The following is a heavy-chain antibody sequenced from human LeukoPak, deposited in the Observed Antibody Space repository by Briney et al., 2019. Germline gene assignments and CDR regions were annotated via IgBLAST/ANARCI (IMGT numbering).Heavy chain of an antibody. CDR3: ARVSHYDFWSGLGAFDI. V-gene: IGHV3-48*01. CDR2: ISSSSSTI. CDR1: GFTFSSYS. D-gene: IGHD3-3*01. J-gene: IGHJ3*02. Sequence: GGSLRLSCAASGFTFSSYSMNWVRQAPGKGLEWVSYISSSSSTIYYADSVKGRFTISRDNAKNSLYLQMNSLRAEDTAVYYCARVSHYDFWSGLGAFDIWGQGTMVTVSS.